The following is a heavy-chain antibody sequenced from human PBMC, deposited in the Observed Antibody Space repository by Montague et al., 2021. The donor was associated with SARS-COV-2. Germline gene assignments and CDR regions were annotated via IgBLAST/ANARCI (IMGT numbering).Heavy chain of an antibody. V-gene: IGHV4-59*08. CDR3: ASRYDSSGYYVF. CDR1: GGSISSYY. J-gene: IGHJ4*02. D-gene: IGHD3-22*01. Sequence: SETLSLTCTVSGGSISSYYWCWIRQPPGQGLEWIGYIYYTRSTNYNHSLRSRVTISVDTSKKQFSLKLNSVTAADTAVYYCASRYDSSGYYVFWGQGTLVTVSS. CDR2: IYYTRST.